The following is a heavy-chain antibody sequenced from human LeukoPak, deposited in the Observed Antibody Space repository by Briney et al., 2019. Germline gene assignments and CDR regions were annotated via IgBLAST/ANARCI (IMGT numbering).Heavy chain of an antibody. V-gene: IGHV3-53*01. CDR2: IYSGGST. Sequence: PGGSLRLSCAASGFTVSNNYMSWVRQAPGKGLEWVSVIYSGGSTYYADSEKGRFTISRDNFKNTLYLQMNSLRAEDTAVYYCASQLDPYYYYYGMDVWGQGTTVTVSS. J-gene: IGHJ6*02. D-gene: IGHD1-1*01. CDR3: ASQLDPYYYYYGMDV. CDR1: GFTVSNNY.